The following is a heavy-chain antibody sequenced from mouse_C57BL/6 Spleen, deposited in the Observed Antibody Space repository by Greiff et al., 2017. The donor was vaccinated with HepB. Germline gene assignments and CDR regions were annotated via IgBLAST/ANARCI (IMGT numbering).Heavy chain of an antibody. CDR2: ISYDGSN. CDR1: GYSITSGYY. D-gene: IGHD2-4*01. Sequence: ESGPGLVKPSQSLSLTCSVTGYSITSGYYWNWIRQFPGNKLEWMGYISYDGSNNYNPSLKNRISITRDTSKNQFFLKLNSVTTEDTATYYCATPSYYDYDVRFAYWGQRTLVTVSA. CDR3: ATPSYYDYDVRFAY. V-gene: IGHV3-6*01. J-gene: IGHJ3*01.